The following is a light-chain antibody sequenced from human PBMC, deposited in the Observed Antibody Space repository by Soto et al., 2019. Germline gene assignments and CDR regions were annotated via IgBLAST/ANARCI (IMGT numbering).Light chain of an antibody. CDR1: QSVGSY. Sequence: EIVLTQSPATLSLSPGERATLSCRASQSVGSYLAWYQQKPGQAPRLLIYDASNRATGIPARFSGRGSGTDFTLTISRLDPEDLAVYYCQQYGSSLPWTFGQGTKVDIK. CDR2: DAS. J-gene: IGKJ1*01. V-gene: IGKV3-11*01. CDR3: QQYGSSLPWT.